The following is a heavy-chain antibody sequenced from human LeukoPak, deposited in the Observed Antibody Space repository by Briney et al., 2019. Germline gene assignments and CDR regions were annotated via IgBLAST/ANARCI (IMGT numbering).Heavy chain of an antibody. D-gene: IGHD6-19*01. J-gene: IGHJ4*02. CDR3: AKESSSGWYYLDY. V-gene: IGHV3-30*04. CDR2: ISYDGSNK. CDR1: GFTFSSYA. Sequence: PGRSLRLSCAASGFTFSSYAMHWVRQAPGKGLEWVAVISYDGSNKYYADSVKGRFTISRDNSKNTLYLQMNSLRAEDTAVYYCAKESSSGWYYLDYWGQGTLVTVSS.